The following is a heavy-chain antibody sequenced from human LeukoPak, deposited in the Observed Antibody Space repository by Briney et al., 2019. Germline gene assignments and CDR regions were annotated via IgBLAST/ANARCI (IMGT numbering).Heavy chain of an antibody. CDR2: TYLRSKWYN. D-gene: IGHD1-1*01. Sequence: SQTLSLTCAISGDSVSSKSAAWNWIRQSPSGGLEWLGRTYLRSKWYNDYAIAVKSRVTISPDTSKNQFSLQLNSVTAEDTAVYYCARLSSGTGDSDSWGQGTLVTVSS. V-gene: IGHV6-1*01. J-gene: IGHJ4*02. CDR3: ARLSSGTGDSDS. CDR1: GDSVSSKSAA.